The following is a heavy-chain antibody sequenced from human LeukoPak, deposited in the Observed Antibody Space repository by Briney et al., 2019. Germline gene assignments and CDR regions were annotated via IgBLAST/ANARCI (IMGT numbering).Heavy chain of an antibody. CDR1: GFTFSSYW. V-gene: IGHV4-34*01. CDR3: ARGVNNWNIDTFDI. J-gene: IGHJ3*02. Sequence: GSLRLSCAASGFTFSSYWMSWVRQPPGKGLEWIGEINHSGSTNYNPSLKSRVTMSVDTSKNQFSLKLSSVTAADTALYYCARGVNNWNIDTFDIWGQGTMVTVSS. D-gene: IGHD1/OR15-1a*01. CDR2: INHSGST.